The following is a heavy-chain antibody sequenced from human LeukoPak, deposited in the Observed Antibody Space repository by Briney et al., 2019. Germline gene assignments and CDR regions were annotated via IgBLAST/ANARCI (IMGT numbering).Heavy chain of an antibody. J-gene: IGHJ6*02. CDR1: GFTFSSYG. D-gene: IGHD6-19*01. CDR3: AKAEPGYSSGWYGYYGMDV. Sequence: PGGSLRLSCAASGFTFSSYGMHWVRQAPGKGLEWVAVISYDGSNRYYADSVKGRFTISRDNSKNTLYLQMNSLRAEDTAVYYCAKAEPGYSSGWYGYYGMDVWGQGTTVTVSS. V-gene: IGHV3-30*18. CDR2: ISYDGSNR.